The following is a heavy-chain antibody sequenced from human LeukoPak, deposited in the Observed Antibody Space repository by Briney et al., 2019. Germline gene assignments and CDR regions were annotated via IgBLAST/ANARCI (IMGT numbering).Heavy chain of an antibody. CDR2: ILDSGYST. D-gene: IGHD3-16*01. J-gene: IGHJ6*03. CDR3: AKLGGHPLHNYYVGV. CDR1: GCTFSSYA. Sequence: GGSLRLSCAASGCTFSSYAMSWVRQAPGKGLEWVSGILDSGYSTYYANSVKGRFTISRDNSNNTLYLQMNSLRAEDTAVYYCAKLGGHPLHNYYVGVWGKGTTVAVSS. V-gene: IGHV3-23*01.